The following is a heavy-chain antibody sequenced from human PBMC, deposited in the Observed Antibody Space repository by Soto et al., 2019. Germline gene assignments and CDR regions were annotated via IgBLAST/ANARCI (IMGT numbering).Heavy chain of an antibody. CDR1: GGSISSGGYY. CDR2: IYYSGST. Sequence: SETLSLTCTVSGGSISSGGYYWSWIRQHPGKGLEWIGYIYYSGSTYYNPSLKSRVTISVDTSKNQFSLKLSSVTAADTAVYYCATVDTRGRYFDRLLGGEYSGMDVWGQGNTVTVSS. CDR3: ATVDTRGRYFDRLLGGEYSGMDV. V-gene: IGHV4-31*03. J-gene: IGHJ6*02. D-gene: IGHD3-9*01.